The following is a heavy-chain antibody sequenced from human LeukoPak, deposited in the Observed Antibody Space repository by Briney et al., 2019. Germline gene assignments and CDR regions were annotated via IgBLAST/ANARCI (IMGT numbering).Heavy chain of an antibody. CDR1: GFPFTITW. Sequence: TGGSLRLSRAASGFPFTITWMHWFRQVPGKGLMWVSLITTDETTTYADSVRGRFTISRDDAKNTVYLQMNSLRVEDTAVYYCAKDWFATTDYWGQGILVTVSS. J-gene: IGHJ4*02. CDR2: ITTDETT. CDR3: AKDWFATTDY. D-gene: IGHD1/OR15-1a*01. V-gene: IGHV3-74*01.